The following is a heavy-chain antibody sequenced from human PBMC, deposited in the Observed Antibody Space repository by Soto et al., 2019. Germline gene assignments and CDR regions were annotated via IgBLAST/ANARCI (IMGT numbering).Heavy chain of an antibody. Sequence: QVQLVQSWAEVKKPGASVKVSCKASGYIFTSYDINWVRQATGQRLEWMGWMNPNSGNAGSVQKFQGRVTMTRNTSIGTAYMELSSLRSEDTAVYYCARSLRGHSFADSWAQGTLVSVSS. CDR1: GYIFTSYD. V-gene: IGHV1-8*02. CDR3: ARSLRGHSFADS. CDR2: MNPNSGNA. D-gene: IGHD5-18*01. J-gene: IGHJ4*02.